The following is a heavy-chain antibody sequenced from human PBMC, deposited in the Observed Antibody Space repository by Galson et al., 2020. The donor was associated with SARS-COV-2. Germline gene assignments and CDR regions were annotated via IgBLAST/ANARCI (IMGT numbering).Heavy chain of an antibody. CDR2: ISSSSSNI. Sequence: GESLKISCAASGFTFSSNSMNWVRQAPGKGLEWVSHISSSSSNIYYADSVKGRFTISRDNAKSSLYLQMNSLRDEDTAVYYCASQSGGTYYYFDYWGQGTLVTVSS. D-gene: IGHD1-26*01. CDR3: ASQSGGTYYYFDY. CDR1: GFTFSSNS. V-gene: IGHV3-48*02. J-gene: IGHJ4*02.